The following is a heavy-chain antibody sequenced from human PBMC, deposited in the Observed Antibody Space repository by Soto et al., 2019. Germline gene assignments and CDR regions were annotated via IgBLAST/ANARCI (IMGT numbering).Heavy chain of an antibody. CDR1: GYSFTDYW. Sequence: VQLVQSGAEMKKPGESLKISCQGSGYSFTDYWIASVRQMPGKGLEWVGIIHPGDSETKYSPSFQGQVTISADKSITTAYLQWRSLKTSDTAIYYCARHVRHCSGGNCFSWFDPWGQGTLVAVSS. V-gene: IGHV5-51*01. CDR3: ARHVRHCSGGNCFSWFDP. D-gene: IGHD2-15*01. CDR2: IHPGDSET. J-gene: IGHJ5*02.